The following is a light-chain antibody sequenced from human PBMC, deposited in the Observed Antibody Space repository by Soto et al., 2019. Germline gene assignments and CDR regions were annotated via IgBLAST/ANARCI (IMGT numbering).Light chain of an antibody. CDR1: QGISNF. CDR2: AES. V-gene: IGKV1-27*01. CDR3: QKYSSVIT. Sequence: DIQMTQSPSSLSASVGDRVTITCRASQGISNFLAWYQQKQGKVPKRLISAESTLQSGVPSRFSGSGSGSDFTLTITSLQPEDVATYYCQKYSSVITFGQGTRRAIQ. J-gene: IGKJ5*01.